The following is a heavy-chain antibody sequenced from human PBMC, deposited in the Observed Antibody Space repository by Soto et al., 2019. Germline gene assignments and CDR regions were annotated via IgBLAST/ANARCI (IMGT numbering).Heavy chain of an antibody. CDR3: ARVEAPLIHSDHYYYGMDV. CDR1: GFTFNTYG. V-gene: IGHV3-33*01. Sequence: QVQLVESGGGVVRPGRSLRLACEESGFTFNTYGMHWVRQAPGKGLQWEAVIWYDGTNAYYADSVKGRFTISRDNSKDTLYLEMNNLRAEDTAVYYCARVEAPLIHSDHYYYGMDVWGQGTTVTV. D-gene: IGHD5-18*01. CDR2: IWYDGTNA. J-gene: IGHJ6*02.